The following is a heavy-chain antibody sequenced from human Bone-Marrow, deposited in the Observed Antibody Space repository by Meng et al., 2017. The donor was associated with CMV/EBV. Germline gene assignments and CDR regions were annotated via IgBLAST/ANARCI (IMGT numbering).Heavy chain of an antibody. D-gene: IGHD2-2*01. Sequence: ASVKVSCKASGYTFTSYGISWVRQAPGQGLEWMGWISAYNGNTNYAQKLQGRVTMTTDTSTSTAYMELRSLRSEDTAVYYCARGQLYCSSTSCSNWFDPWGQGTLVTVSS. V-gene: IGHV1-18*01. CDR3: ARGQLYCSSTSCSNWFDP. J-gene: IGHJ5*02. CDR1: GYTFTSYG. CDR2: ISAYNGNT.